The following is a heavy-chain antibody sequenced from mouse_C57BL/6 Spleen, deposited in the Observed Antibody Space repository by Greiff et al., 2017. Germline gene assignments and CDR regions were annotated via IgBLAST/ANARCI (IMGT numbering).Heavy chain of an antibody. J-gene: IGHJ2*01. D-gene: IGHD2-1*01. Sequence: DVQLVESGPGLVKPSQSLSLTCSVTGYSITSGYYWNWIRQFPGNKLEWMGYISYDGSNNYNPSLKNRISITRDTSKNQFFLKLNSVTTEDTATYYCAREVYYGNSFDYWGQGTTLTVSS. V-gene: IGHV3-6*01. CDR1: GYSITSGYY. CDR2: ISYDGSN. CDR3: AREVYYGNSFDY.